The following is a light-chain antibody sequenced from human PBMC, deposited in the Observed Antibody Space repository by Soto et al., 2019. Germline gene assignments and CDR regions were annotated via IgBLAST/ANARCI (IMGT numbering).Light chain of an antibody. CDR3: RQYTDWPLT. Sequence: TQSPATLTVSPVEIATLSCRASQSITSTYLAWYQQKPGQAPRLLIYGVSSRATGVPDRFSGSGSGTDFTLTISRLEPEDFAVYYCRQYTDWPLTFGQGTKVDIK. CDR1: QSITSTY. J-gene: IGKJ1*01. V-gene: IGKV3-20*01. CDR2: GVS.